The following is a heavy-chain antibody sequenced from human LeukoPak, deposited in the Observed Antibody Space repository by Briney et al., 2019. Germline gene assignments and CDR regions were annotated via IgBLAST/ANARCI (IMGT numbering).Heavy chain of an antibody. V-gene: IGHV3-23*01. CDR3: AKVGYSSGWPNQFDY. Sequence: GGSLRLSCAASGFTFSSYAMSWVRQAPGKGLEWVSAISGSGGSTYYADSVKGRFTISRDNSKNTLYLQMNSLRAEDTAVYYRAKVGYSSGWPNQFDYWGQGTLVTVSS. CDR1: GFTFSSYA. J-gene: IGHJ4*02. CDR2: ISGSGGST. D-gene: IGHD6-19*01.